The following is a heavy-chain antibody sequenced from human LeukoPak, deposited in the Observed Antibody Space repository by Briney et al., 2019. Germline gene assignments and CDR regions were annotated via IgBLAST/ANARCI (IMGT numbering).Heavy chain of an antibody. CDR3: AKNAATYYYDSSGYYDHFDY. V-gene: IGHV3-9*01. D-gene: IGHD3-22*01. CDR2: ISWNSGSI. Sequence: GGSLRLSCAASGFTFDDYAMHWVRQAPGKGLEWVSGISWNSGSIGYADSMKGRFTISRDNSKNTLYLQMNTLRADDTAVYYCAKNAATYYYDSSGYYDHFDYWGQGTLVTVSS. CDR1: GFTFDDYA. J-gene: IGHJ4*02.